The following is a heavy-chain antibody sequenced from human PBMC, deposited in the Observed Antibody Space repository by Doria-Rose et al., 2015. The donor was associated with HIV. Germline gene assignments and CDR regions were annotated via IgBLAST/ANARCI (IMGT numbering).Heavy chain of an antibody. Sequence: QVQLVESGAGLVKPSETLSLTCAVFGGSFSGYYWSWIRQPPGKGLEWIGEINHSGSTNYNTSIKSRVTISLDTSKTWFSLNLSSVPAADTAVYYCARGLLRGGWNDVDYYYGMDVWGQGTTVTVSS. D-gene: IGHD1-1*01. CDR2: INHSGST. CDR3: ARGLLRGGWNDVDYYYGMDV. J-gene: IGHJ6*02. CDR1: GGSFSGYY. V-gene: IGHV4-34*01.